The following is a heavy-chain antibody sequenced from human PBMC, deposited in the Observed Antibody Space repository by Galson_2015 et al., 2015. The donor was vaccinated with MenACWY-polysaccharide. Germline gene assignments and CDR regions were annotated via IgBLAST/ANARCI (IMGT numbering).Heavy chain of an antibody. Sequence: SLRLSCAASGFTFSDYYMSWIRQAPGKGLEWVSYISSSGSTIYYADSVKGRFTISRDNAKNSLYLQMNSLRAEDTAVYYCARDLTNGPLTGMDVWGQGTTVTVSS. D-gene: IGHD2-8*01. V-gene: IGHV3-11*01. CDR1: GFTFSDYY. CDR2: ISSSGSTI. J-gene: IGHJ6*02. CDR3: ARDLTNGPLTGMDV.